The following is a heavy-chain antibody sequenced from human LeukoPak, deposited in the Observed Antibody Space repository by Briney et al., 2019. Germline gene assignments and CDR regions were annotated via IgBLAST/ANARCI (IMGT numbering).Heavy chain of an antibody. Sequence: QPGGSLRLSCAASGFTFSSYAMHWVRQAPGKGLEWVAVISYDGSNKYYADSVKGRFTISRDNSKNTLYLQMNSLRAEDTAVYYCASIAIGHYYDSDDYWAREPWSPSPQ. CDR2: ISYDGSNK. D-gene: IGHD3-22*01. CDR1: GFTFSSYA. J-gene: IGHJ4*02. V-gene: IGHV3-30-3*01. CDR3: ASIAIGHYYDSDDY.